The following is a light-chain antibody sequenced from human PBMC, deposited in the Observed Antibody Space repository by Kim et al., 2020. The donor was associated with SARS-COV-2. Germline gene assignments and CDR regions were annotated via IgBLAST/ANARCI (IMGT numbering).Light chain of an antibody. J-gene: IGLJ3*02. Sequence: GQKVTISCSGSSSNIGNNYVSWYQQLPGTAPKLLIYDNNKRPSGIPDLFSGAKSGTSATLGITGLQTGDEADYYCGTWDSSLSAWVFGGGTQLTVL. CDR1: SSNIGNNY. CDR3: GTWDSSLSAWV. V-gene: IGLV1-51*01. CDR2: DNN.